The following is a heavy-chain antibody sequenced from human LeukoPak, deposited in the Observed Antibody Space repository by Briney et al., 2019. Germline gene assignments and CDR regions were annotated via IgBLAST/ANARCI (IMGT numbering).Heavy chain of an antibody. Sequence: KAGGSLRLSCAASGFTFSDYYMSWIRQAPGKGLEWVSYISSSSSYTNYADSVKGRFTISRDNSKNTLYLQMNSLRAEDTAVYYCARDILTGYYMAFDIWGQGTMVTVSS. CDR2: ISSSSSYT. CDR1: GFTFSDYY. J-gene: IGHJ3*02. V-gene: IGHV3-11*06. CDR3: ARDILTGYYMAFDI. D-gene: IGHD3-9*01.